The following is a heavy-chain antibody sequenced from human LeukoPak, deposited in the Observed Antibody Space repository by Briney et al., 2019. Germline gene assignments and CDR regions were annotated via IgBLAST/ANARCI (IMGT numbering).Heavy chain of an antibody. V-gene: IGHV1-18*01. CDR1: GYTFTSYG. CDR2: ISAYNGNT. J-gene: IGHJ4*02. Sequence: ASVKVSCKASGYTFTSYGISWVRQAPGQGLEWMGWISAYNGNTNYAQKLQGRVTMTTDTSTSTAYMELRSLRSDDTAVYYCAGDPGYDILTGYYRAPSFDYWGQGTLVTVSS. CDR3: AGDPGYDILTGYYRAPSFDY. D-gene: IGHD3-9*01.